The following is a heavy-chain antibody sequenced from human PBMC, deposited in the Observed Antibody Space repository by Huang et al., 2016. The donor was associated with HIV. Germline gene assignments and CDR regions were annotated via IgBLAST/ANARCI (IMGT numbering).Heavy chain of an antibody. Sequence: QVQLVQSGAEVKKPGASVKVSCKASGYTFTTNHIHWVRQAPGQGREWMGIINPSSGSTNYAQKFQGRVTMTRDTSTSTVYMDLSSLRSEDTAVYYCASSIGEMTAAPLDYWGQGTLVTVSS. CDR2: INPSSGST. CDR3: ASSIGEMTAAPLDY. V-gene: IGHV1-46*03. J-gene: IGHJ4*02. D-gene: IGHD2-21*02. CDR1: GYTFTTNH.